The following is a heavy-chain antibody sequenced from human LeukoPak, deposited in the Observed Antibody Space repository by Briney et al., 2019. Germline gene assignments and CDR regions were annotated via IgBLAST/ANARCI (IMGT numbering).Heavy chain of an antibody. CDR3: ARTDRGGFWSGYSLYYMDV. D-gene: IGHD3-3*01. CDR1: GYTFTGYY. CDR2: INPNSGGT. V-gene: IGHV1-2*02. J-gene: IGHJ6*03. Sequence: ASVKVSCKASGYTFTGYYMHWVRQAPGQGLEWMGWINPNSGGTNYAQKFQGRVTMTRDTSISTAYMELSRLRSEDTAVYYCARTDRGGFWSGYSLYYMDVWGKGTTVTVSS.